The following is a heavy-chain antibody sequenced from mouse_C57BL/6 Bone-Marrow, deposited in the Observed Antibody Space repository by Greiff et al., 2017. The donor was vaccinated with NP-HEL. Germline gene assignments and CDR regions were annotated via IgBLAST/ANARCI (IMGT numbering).Heavy chain of an antibody. D-gene: IGHD2-4*01. CDR1: GYAFTNYL. V-gene: IGHV1-54*01. J-gene: IGHJ3*01. Sequence: VQLQESGAELVRPGTSVKVSCKASGYAFTNYLLEWVKQRPGQGLEWIGVINPGSGGTNYNEKFKGKGTLTADKSSSTAYRQLSSLTSEDSAVYFCTYYDYAFADWGQGTLVTVSA. CDR3: TYYDYAFAD. CDR2: INPGSGGT.